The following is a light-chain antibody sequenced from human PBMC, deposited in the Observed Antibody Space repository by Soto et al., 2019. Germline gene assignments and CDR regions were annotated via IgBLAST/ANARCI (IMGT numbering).Light chain of an antibody. V-gene: IGKV1-12*01. J-gene: IGKJ4*01. Sequence: DVPMTQSPSTVSASVGDRVTITCRASQGITTWLARYQQKPGKAPRLLIYAASTLQSGIPSRFSGSGSWTDFTLTISSLQPEDSAIYFFQQADNFPLTFGGGTKVEIK. CDR1: QGITTW. CDR3: QQADNFPLT. CDR2: AAS.